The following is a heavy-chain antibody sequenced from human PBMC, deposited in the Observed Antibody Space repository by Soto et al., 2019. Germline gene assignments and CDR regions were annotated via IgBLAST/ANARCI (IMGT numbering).Heavy chain of an antibody. CDR2: IKPDGSER. V-gene: IGHV3-7*04. Sequence: EVQLVESGGGLVQPGGSLRLSCAASGFTFGTYWMTWVRQAPGKGLECVGNIKPDGSERYYVDSVKGRFTISRDNAKNSLYLHMNSLCAEDTAVYYCATDLNWEHYWGQGTLVTVSS. CDR1: GFTFGTYW. CDR3: ATDLNWEHY. J-gene: IGHJ4*02. D-gene: IGHD7-27*01.